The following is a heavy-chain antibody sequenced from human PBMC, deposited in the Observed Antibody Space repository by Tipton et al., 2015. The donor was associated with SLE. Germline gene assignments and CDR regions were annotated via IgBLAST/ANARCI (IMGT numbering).Heavy chain of an antibody. J-gene: IGHJ4*02. CDR2: INSSSSYI. V-gene: IGHV3-21*01. D-gene: IGHD1-26*01. CDR1: GFTFSSYG. CDR3: AREARVGMGDY. Sequence: SLRLSCAASGFTFSSYGMNWVRQAPGKGLEWVSSINSSSSYIYYADSVKGRFTISRDNAKNSLYLQMNSLRAEDTAVYYCAREARVGMGDYWGQGTLVTVSS.